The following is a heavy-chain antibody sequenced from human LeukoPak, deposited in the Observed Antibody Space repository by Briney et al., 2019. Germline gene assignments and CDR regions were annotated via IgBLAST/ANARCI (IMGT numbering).Heavy chain of an antibody. J-gene: IGHJ1*01. Sequence: QPGGSLRLSCAASGFTSSSYAMSWVRPAPGKGLEWVSAISGSGGSTYYADSVKGRFTISRDNSKNTLYLQMNSLRAEDTAVYYCAKAYDYVWGSYPSGYFQHWGQGTLVTVSS. V-gene: IGHV3-23*01. CDR3: AKAYDYVWGSYPSGYFQH. CDR2: ISGSGGST. D-gene: IGHD3-16*02. CDR1: GFTSSSYA.